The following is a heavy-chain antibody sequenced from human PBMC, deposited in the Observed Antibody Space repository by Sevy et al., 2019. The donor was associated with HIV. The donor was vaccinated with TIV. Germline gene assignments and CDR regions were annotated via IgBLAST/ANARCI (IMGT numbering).Heavy chain of an antibody. D-gene: IGHD2-15*01. Sequence: GGSLRLSCAASGFIFSNYYMTWVRQAPGKGLEWVSYISDRSDTIAYANSGKGRFTISRANAKNALYLQMSSLRGEDTAVYYCARVRDRYCSGGSCYYGYFFDYWGQGTLVTVSS. CDR2: ISDRSDTI. CDR3: ARVRDRYCSGGSCYYGYFFDY. V-gene: IGHV3-48*01. CDR1: GFIFSNYY. J-gene: IGHJ4*02.